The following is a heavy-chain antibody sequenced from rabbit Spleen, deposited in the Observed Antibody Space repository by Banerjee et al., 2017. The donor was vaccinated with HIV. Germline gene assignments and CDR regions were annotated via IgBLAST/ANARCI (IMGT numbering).Heavy chain of an antibody. J-gene: IGHJ4*01. CDR2: INAITGKA. CDR3: ARDLVAVIGWNFNL. CDR1: GFSFSSSSY. V-gene: IGHV1S45*01. Sequence: QEQLVESGGGLVQPEGSLTLTCKASGFSFSSSSYMCWVRQAPGKGLEWIACINAITGKAVYATWAKGRFTFSKTSSTTVTLQMTSLTAADTATYFCARDLVAVIGWNFNLWGQGTLVTVS. D-gene: IGHD4-2*01.